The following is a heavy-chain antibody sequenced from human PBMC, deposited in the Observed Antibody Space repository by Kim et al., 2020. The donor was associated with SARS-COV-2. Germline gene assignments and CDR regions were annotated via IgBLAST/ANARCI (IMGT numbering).Heavy chain of an antibody. D-gene: IGHD3-9*01. Sequence: GGSLRLSCTASGFTFGDYAMSWFRQAPGKGLEWVGFIRSKAYGGTTEYAASVKGRFTISRDDSKSIAYLQMNSLKTEDTAVYYCTRDFRLRYFDWSADGNQTFDYWGQGTLVTVSS. J-gene: IGHJ4*02. CDR1: GFTFGDYA. V-gene: IGHV3-49*03. CDR2: IRSKAYGGTT. CDR3: TRDFRLRYFDWSADGNQTFDY.